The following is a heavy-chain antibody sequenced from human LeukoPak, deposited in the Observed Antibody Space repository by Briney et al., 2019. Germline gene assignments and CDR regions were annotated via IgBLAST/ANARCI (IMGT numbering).Heavy chain of an antibody. D-gene: IGHD1-26*01. Sequence: PSETLSLTCTVSGGTISSYYWSWIRQPPGKGLEWIGYIYYSGSTNYNPSLKSRVTISVDTSKNQFSLKLSSVTAADTAVYYCAREVNVGSYYFDYWGQGTLVTVSS. CDR3: AREVNVGSYYFDY. CDR2: IYYSGST. J-gene: IGHJ4*02. CDR1: GGTISSYY. V-gene: IGHV4-59*01.